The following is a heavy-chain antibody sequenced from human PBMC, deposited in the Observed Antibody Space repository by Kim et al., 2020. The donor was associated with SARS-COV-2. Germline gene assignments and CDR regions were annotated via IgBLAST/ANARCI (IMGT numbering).Heavy chain of an antibody. D-gene: IGHD2-21*01. Sequence: SVKVSCKASGGTFSSYAISWVRQAPGQGLEWMGGIIPIFGTANYAQKFQGRVTITADESTSTAYMELSSLRSEDTAVYYCAREGLRWKEHYYYYYGMDVWGQGTTVTVSS. CDR1: GGTFSSYA. CDR3: AREGLRWKEHYYYYYGMDV. V-gene: IGHV1-69*13. CDR2: IIPIFGTA. J-gene: IGHJ6*02.